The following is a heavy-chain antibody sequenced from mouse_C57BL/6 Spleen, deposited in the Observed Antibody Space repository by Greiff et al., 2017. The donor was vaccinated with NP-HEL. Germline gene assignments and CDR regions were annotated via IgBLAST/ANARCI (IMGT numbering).Heavy chain of an antibody. D-gene: IGHD1-1*01. CDR3: ARDGNMITTPWFAY. Sequence: VQLQQSGPELVKPGASVKISCKASGYAFSSSWMNWVKQRPGKGLEWIGRIYPGDGDTNYNGKFKGKATLTADKSSSTAYMQLSSLTSEDSAVYFCARDGNMITTPWFAYWGQGTLVTVSA. V-gene: IGHV1-82*01. CDR2: IYPGDGDT. J-gene: IGHJ3*01. CDR1: GYAFSSSW.